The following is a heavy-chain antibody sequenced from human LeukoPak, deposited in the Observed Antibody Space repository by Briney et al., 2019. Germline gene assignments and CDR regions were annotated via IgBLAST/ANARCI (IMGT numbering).Heavy chain of an antibody. V-gene: IGHV1-2*02. CDR1: GYTFTGYY. CDR3: ARDREIEMATTIYFDY. Sequence: GASVKVSCKASGYTFTGYYMHWVRQAPGQGLEWMGWINPNSGGTNYAQKFQGRVTMTRDTSISTAYMELSRLRSDDTAVYYCARDREIEMATTIYFDYWGQGTLVTVSP. J-gene: IGHJ4*02. D-gene: IGHD5-24*01. CDR2: INPNSGGT.